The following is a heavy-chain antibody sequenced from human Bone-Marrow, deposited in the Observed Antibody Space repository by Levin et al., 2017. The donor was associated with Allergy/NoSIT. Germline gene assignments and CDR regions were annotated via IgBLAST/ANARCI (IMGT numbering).Heavy chain of an antibody. CDR3: ASSVRLVEWLTRPSDYKGLDV. CDR2: LKNDGRKT. J-gene: IGHJ6*02. Sequence: GESLKISCVASGFTLRKYWMYWVRQSPGNGLVWVSSLKNDGRKTNYADSVKGRFTISRDIAKNTLYLEMSSLRVDDTAVYYCASSVRLVEWLTRPSDYKGLDVWGQGTTVTVSS. D-gene: IGHD3-3*01. CDR1: GFTLRKYW. V-gene: IGHV3-74*01.